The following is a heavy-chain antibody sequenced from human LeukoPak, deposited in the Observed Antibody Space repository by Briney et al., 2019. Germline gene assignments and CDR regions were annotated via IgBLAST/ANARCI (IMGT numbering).Heavy chain of an antibody. V-gene: IGHV3-66*01. CDR1: EFSVGSNY. Sequence: GGSLRLSCAASEFSVGSNYMTWVRQAPGKGLEWVSLIYSGGSTYYADSVKGRFTISRDNSKNSLYLQMNSLRAEDTAVYYCAKEFSSVTFFDYWGQGTLVTVSS. CDR3: AKEFSSVTFFDY. J-gene: IGHJ4*02. D-gene: IGHD4-17*01. CDR2: IYSGGST.